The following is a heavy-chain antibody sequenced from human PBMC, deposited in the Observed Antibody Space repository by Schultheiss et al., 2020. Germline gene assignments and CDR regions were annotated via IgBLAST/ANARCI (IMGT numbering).Heavy chain of an antibody. Sequence: SATLSLTCAVYGGSFSGYYWSWIRQPPGKGLEWIGEINHSGSTNYNPSLKSRVTISVDTSKNQFSLKLSSVTAADTAVYYCARAFDSSAFPFDYWGQGTLVTVSS. D-gene: IGHD3-22*01. CDR2: INHSGST. CDR1: GGSFSGYY. V-gene: IGHV4-34*01. J-gene: IGHJ4*02. CDR3: ARAFDSSAFPFDY.